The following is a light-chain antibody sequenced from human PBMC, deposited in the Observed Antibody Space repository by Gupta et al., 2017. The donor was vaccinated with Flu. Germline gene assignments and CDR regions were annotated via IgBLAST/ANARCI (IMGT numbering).Light chain of an antibody. CDR2: DAS. CDR1: QSVSSY. J-gene: IGKJ4*01. CDR3: QQRSNWPGT. V-gene: IGKV3-11*01. Sequence: IVLTQSPATLSSSPGERATLSCRASQSVSSYLGWYQQKPGQAPRLLIYDASNRATGIPARFSGSGSGTDFTLTISSLEPEDFAVYYCQQRSNWPGTFGGGTKVEIK.